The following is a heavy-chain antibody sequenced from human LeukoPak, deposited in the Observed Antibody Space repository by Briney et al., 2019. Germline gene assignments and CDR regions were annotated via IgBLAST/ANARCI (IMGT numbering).Heavy chain of an antibody. D-gene: IGHD3-22*01. CDR2: IYHSGST. CDR1: GGSISSSNW. J-gene: IGHJ4*02. CDR3: ATPGIYDSSGIGY. Sequence: SETLSLTCAVSGGSISSSNWWSCVRQPPGKGVGWIGEIYHSGSTNYNPSLKSRVTISVDKSKNQFCLKLSSVTAADTAVYYCATPGIYDSSGIGYWGQGTLVTVSS. V-gene: IGHV4-4*02.